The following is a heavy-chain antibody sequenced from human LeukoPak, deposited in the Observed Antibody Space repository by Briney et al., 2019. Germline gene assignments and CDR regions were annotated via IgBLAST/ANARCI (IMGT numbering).Heavy chain of an antibody. J-gene: IGHJ6*03. CDR3: ARYIIGYYYDSSGEQALDYYYYYMDV. CDR1: GYTFTSYG. CDR2: ISAYNGNT. V-gene: IGHV1-18*01. Sequence: GASVKVSCKASGYTFTSYGISWVRQAPGQGLEWMGWISAYNGNTNYAQKLQGRVTMTTDTSTSTAYMELRSLRSDDTAVYYCARYIIGYYYDSSGEQALDYYYYYMDVWDKGTTVTVSS. D-gene: IGHD3-22*01.